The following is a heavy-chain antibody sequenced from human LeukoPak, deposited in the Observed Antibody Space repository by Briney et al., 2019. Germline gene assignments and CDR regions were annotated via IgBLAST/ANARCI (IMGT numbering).Heavy chain of an antibody. CDR3: ARCPRTAYRYFDY. J-gene: IGHJ4*02. CDR1: GGSISSYH. Sequence: SETLSLSCTVSGGSISSYHWGWIRQPPGKGLEWIGYIFYSGSTNYNPSLKSRVTTSLDTSKIQFSLKLTSVTAADTAVYYCARCPRTAYRYFDYWGQGTLVSVSS. V-gene: IGHV4-59*01. CDR2: IFYSGST. D-gene: IGHD1-14*01.